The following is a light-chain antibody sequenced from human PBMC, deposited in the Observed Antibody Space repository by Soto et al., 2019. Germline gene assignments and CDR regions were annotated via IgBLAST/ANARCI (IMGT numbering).Light chain of an antibody. CDR1: SSDVGATDY. Sequence: QSALTPPPSAPGSLGQSVAISCTGTSSDVGATDYVSWYQHHSGQAPKLLLYEVNKRPSGVPDRFSGSKAVDTACLTVSVLQSDGEGDYYCISHAGTRNVLVTGIKVTAL. J-gene: IGLJ1*01. CDR3: ISHAGTRNV. CDR2: EVN. V-gene: IGLV2-8*01.